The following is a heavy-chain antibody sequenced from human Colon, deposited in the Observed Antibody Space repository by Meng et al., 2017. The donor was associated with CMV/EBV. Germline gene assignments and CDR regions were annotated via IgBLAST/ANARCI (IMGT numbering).Heavy chain of an antibody. CDR2: INSDGSST. CDR3: ARDFGGVGSTNAFDY. Sequence: EVQLVESGGTLVQPGGSLGLSCEDSGTTFSSYWMHWVRQAPGQGLVWVSRINSDGSSTSYAEFVKGRFTISRDNAKNTLFLQMKSLGVEDTAVYYCARDFGGVGSTNAFDYWGLGTLVTVSS. J-gene: IGHJ4*02. D-gene: IGHD1-26*01. CDR1: GTTFSSYW. V-gene: IGHV3-74*01.